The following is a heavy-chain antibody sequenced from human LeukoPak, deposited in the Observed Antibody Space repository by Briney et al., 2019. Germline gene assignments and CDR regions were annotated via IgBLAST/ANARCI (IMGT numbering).Heavy chain of an antibody. CDR2: ISSSSSYI. D-gene: IGHD6-13*01. CDR1: EFTFSNYA. CDR3: ARDFEFGSAAGTPN. Sequence: PGETLRLSCAASEFTFSNYAMTWVRQAPGKGLEWVSSISSSSSYIYYADSVKGRFTISRDNAKNSLYLQMNGLRAEDTAVYYCARDFEFGSAAGTPNWGQGTLVTVSS. V-gene: IGHV3-21*01. J-gene: IGHJ4*02.